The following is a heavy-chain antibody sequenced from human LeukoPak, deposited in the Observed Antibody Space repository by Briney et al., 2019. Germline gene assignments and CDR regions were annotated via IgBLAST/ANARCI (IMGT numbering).Heavy chain of an antibody. Sequence: PGGSLRLSCAASGFTFSSYGMHWVRQAPGKGLEWVAVISYDGSNKYYADSVKGRSTISRDNSKNTLYLQMNSLRAEDTAVYYCAGNYYYYYGMDVWGQGTTVTVSS. CDR1: GFTFSSYG. V-gene: IGHV3-30*03. CDR3: AGNYYYYYGMDV. J-gene: IGHJ6*02. CDR2: ISYDGSNK.